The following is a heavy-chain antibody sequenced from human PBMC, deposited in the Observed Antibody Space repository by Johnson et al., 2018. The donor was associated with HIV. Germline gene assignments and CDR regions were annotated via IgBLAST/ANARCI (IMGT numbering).Heavy chain of an antibody. D-gene: IGHD6-25*01. J-gene: IGHJ3*02. CDR3: ARVGAAGVDAFDI. CDR2: INWNGGST. CDR1: GFTFSSYD. Sequence: QVQLVESGGGLVQPGGSLRLSCAASGFTFSSYDMHWVRQATGKGLEWVSGINWNGGSTGYAASVKGRFTISRDNSKNTLYLQMNSLRAEDTAVYYCARVGAAGVDAFDIWGQGTMVTVSS. V-gene: IGHV3-NL1*01.